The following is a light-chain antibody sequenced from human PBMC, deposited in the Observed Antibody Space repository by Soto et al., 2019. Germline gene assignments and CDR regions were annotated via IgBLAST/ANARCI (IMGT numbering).Light chain of an antibody. Sequence: DIQMTQSPSTPSASVGDRVTITCRASESISNFLAWYQQKPGKAPNLLIYKASSLESGVPSRFSGSGSGTEFTLTISSLQPDDFATYYCQQYSSHDLLTFGGGTKVDIK. CDR1: ESISNF. J-gene: IGKJ4*01. CDR2: KAS. V-gene: IGKV1-5*03. CDR3: QQYSSHDLLT.